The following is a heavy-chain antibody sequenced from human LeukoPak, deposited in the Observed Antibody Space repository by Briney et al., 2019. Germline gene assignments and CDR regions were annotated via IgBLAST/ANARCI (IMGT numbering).Heavy chain of an antibody. CDR1: GGSFSGYY. CDR2: INHSGST. Sequence: SETLSLTCAVYGGSFSGYYWSWIRQPPGKGLEWIGEINHSGSTNYNPSLKSRVTISVDTSKNQFSLKLSSVTAADTAVYYCARDSGDTDNWFDPWGQGTLVTVSS. D-gene: IGHD2-21*02. J-gene: IGHJ5*02. CDR3: ARDSGDTDNWFDP. V-gene: IGHV4-34*01.